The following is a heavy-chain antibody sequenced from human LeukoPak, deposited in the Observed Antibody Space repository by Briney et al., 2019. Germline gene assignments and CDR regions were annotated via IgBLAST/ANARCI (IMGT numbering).Heavy chain of an antibody. CDR3: ARGTGTIFGVVIKRNWFDP. J-gene: IGHJ5*02. V-gene: IGHV3-21*01. CDR1: GFTFSSYS. D-gene: IGHD3-3*01. CDR2: ISSSSSYI. Sequence: GGSLRLSCAASGFTFSSYSMNWVRQAPGKGLEWVSSISSSSSYIYYADSVEGRFTISRDNAKNSLYLQMNSLRAEDTAVYYCARGTGTIFGVVIKRNWFDPWGQGTLVTVSS.